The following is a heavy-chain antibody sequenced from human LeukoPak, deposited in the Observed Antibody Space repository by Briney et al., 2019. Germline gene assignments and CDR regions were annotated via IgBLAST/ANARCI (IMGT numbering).Heavy chain of an antibody. CDR1: GYSFTSYG. CDR2: ISPYNGNT. Sequence: ASVKVSCKASGYSFTSYGFSWVRLAPGQGREWMGWISPYNGNTNYAQKLQGRVTMTTDTSTSTAFMELRSLRSDDTAVYYCARGDERREWLLSYWGQGTLVTVSS. CDR3: ARGDERREWLLSY. V-gene: IGHV1-18*01. D-gene: IGHD3-3*01. J-gene: IGHJ4*02.